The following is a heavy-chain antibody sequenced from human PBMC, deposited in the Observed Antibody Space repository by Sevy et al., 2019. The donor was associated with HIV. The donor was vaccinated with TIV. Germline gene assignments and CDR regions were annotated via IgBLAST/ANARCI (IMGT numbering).Heavy chain of an antibody. V-gene: IGHV3-30*18. Sequence: GGSLRLSCAASGFTFSNYGVLWVRQAPGKGLEWVAFISDDGSNKDYEDSVKGRFTMSRDNSKNTLFLQMNRLRAEDTAVYHCAKENIPHYYGSGSSNWGQGTLVTVSS. CDR2: ISDDGSNK. CDR3: AKENIPHYYGSGSSN. CDR1: GFTFSNYG. D-gene: IGHD3-10*01. J-gene: IGHJ1*01.